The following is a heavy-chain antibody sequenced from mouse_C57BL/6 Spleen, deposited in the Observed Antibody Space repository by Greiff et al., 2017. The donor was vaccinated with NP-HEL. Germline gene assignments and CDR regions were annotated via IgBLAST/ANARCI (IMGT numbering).Heavy chain of an antibody. CDR1: GYTFTDYY. J-gene: IGHJ2*01. D-gene: IGHD4-1*01. CDR3: ARCPTGTYFDY. V-gene: IGHV1-76*01. CDR2: IYPGSGNT. Sequence: VQLQQSGAELVRPGASVKLSCKASGYTFTDYYINWVKQRPGQGLEWIARIYPGSGNTYYNEKFKGKATLTAEKSSSTAYMQLSSLTSEDSAVYFCARCPTGTYFDYWGQGTTLTVSS.